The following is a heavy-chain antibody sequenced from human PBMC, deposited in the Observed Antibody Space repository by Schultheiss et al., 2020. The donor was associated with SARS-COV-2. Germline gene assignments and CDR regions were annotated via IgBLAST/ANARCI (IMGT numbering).Heavy chain of an antibody. CDR2: IYYSGST. CDR1: GGSISSGGYY. CDR3: ALDYGDYEGYFDY. Sequence: SETLSLTCTVSGGSISSGGYYWSWIRQHPGKGLEWIGYIYYSGSTYYNPSLKSRVTISVDTSKNQFSLKLSSVTAADTAVYYCALDYGDYEGYFDYWGQGTLVTVSS. J-gene: IGHJ4*02. V-gene: IGHV4-31*08. D-gene: IGHD4-17*01.